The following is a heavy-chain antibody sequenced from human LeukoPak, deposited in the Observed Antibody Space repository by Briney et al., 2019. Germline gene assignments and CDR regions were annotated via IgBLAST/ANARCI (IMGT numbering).Heavy chain of an antibody. V-gene: IGHV1-2*02. Sequence: ASVKVSCKASGYTFTSYGISWVRQAPGQALEWMGWINPNNGGTYYTQKFQGRVTMTRDTSISTAYMEVNRLTYDDTAVYYCARGGGSSWFDSWGQGTLVTVSS. D-gene: IGHD6-13*01. CDR3: ARGGGSSWFDS. CDR1: GYTFTSYG. J-gene: IGHJ5*01. CDR2: INPNNGGT.